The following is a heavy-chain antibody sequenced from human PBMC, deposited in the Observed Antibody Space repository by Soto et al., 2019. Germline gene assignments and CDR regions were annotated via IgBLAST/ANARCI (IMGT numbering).Heavy chain of an antibody. CDR2: IYHSGNT. CDR3: AREGYNYNGMDV. V-gene: IGHV4-31*03. J-gene: IGHJ6*02. Sequence: QVQLQESGPGLVKPSQTLSLTCTVSGGSISSGGYYWSWIRQHPGKGLEWIGYIYHSGNTYYNPSLNSRVTISDDMSENQFSLKLSSVTAAVTAVYYCAREGYNYNGMDVWGQGTTVTVSS. CDR1: GGSISSGGYY.